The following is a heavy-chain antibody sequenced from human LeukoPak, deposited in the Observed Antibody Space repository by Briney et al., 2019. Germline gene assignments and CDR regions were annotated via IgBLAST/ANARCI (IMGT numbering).Heavy chain of an antibody. Sequence: ASVKVSCKVAGYTLNEVSMHWVRQAPGKGLEWMGGFDPEDGERISAQKFQGRVTMTEDTSTDTAYMELNSLASEDTAMYYCATENFGLGSPFDPWGQGTLVTVSS. V-gene: IGHV1-24*01. CDR1: GYTLNEVS. J-gene: IGHJ5*02. D-gene: IGHD3-16*01. CDR3: ATENFGLGSPFDP. CDR2: FDPEDGER.